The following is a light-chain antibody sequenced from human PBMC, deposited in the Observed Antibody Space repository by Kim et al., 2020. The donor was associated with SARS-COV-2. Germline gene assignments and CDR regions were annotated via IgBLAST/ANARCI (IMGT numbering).Light chain of an antibody. V-gene: IGKV3-15*01. CDR1: QSVSSN. CDR2: GAS. J-gene: IGKJ3*01. CDR3: QQYNNWSFT. Sequence: SPGERATLSCRASQSVSSNLAWYQQKPGQPPRLLIFGASTRATGIPARFSGSGSGTEFTLTISSLQSEDFAVYYCQQYNNWSFTFGPGTKVDIK.